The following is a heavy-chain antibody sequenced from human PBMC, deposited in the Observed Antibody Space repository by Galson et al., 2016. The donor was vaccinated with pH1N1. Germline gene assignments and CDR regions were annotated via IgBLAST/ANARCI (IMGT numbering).Heavy chain of an antibody. J-gene: IGHJ6*02. CDR2: ISYNGHDE. Sequence: SLRLSCAASGFNLDTFAMHWVRRTPGKGLEWVAFISYNGHDESYADSLKGRCTVSRDNSKNSLYWHMNSLRTEDTGRYYCARDDWSYCDPYYNGMEAWGQGTTVTVSS. CDR1: GFNLDTFA. V-gene: IGHV3-30*03. D-gene: IGHD1-26*01. CDR3: ARDDWSYCDPYYNGMEA.